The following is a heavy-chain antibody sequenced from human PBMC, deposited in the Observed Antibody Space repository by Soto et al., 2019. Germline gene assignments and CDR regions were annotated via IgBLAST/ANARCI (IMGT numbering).Heavy chain of an antibody. D-gene: IGHD6-6*01. CDR1: GGSISSGGYS. CDR2: IYHSGST. CDR3: AGGIAARPLGY. J-gene: IGHJ4*02. Sequence: QLQLQESGSGLVKPSQTLSLTCAVSGGSISSGGYSWSWIRQPPGKGLEWIGYIYHSGSTYYNPSLKGRVNKSVDRSKNQFSLKLSSVTAADTAVYYCAGGIAARPLGYWGQGTLVTVSS. V-gene: IGHV4-30-2*01.